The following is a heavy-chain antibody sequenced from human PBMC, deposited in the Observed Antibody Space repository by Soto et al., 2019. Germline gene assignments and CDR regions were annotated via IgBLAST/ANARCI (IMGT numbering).Heavy chain of an antibody. V-gene: IGHV4-61*01. J-gene: IGHJ4*02. D-gene: IGHD2-21*02. CDR1: GGSVSSGSYY. CDR3: ARVRQDGGNSRKQWKSVDY. Sequence: PSETLSLTCTVSGGSVSSGSYYWSWIRQPPGKGLEWIGYIYYSGSTNYNPSLKSRVTISVDTSKNQFSLKLSSVTAADTAVYYCARVRQDGGNSRKQWKSVDYWGQGTLVTVSS. CDR2: IYYSGST.